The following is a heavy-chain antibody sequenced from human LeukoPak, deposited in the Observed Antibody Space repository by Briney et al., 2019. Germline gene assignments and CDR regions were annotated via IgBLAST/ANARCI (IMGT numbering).Heavy chain of an antibody. V-gene: IGHV4-34*01. J-gene: IGHJ4*02. CDR3: ARGRYSGSYGKVFDY. CDR2: INHSGST. D-gene: IGHD1-26*01. CDR1: GGSFSGYY. Sequence: SETLSLTCAVYGGSFSGYYWSWIRQPPGKGLEWIGEINHSGSTNYNPSLKSRVTMSVDTSKNQFSLKLSSVTAADTAVYYCARGRYSGSYGKVFDYWGQGTLVTVSS.